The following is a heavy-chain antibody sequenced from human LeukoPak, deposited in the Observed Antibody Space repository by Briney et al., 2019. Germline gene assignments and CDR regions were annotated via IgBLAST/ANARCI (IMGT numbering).Heavy chain of an antibody. CDR1: GSTFSSYS. D-gene: IGHD2-2*01. CDR3: ARGLVLGYCSSTSCSFDY. V-gene: IGHV3-21*01. J-gene: IGHJ4*02. CDR2: ISSSSSYI. Sequence: RAGGSLRLSCAASGSTFSSYSMNWVRQAPGKGREWVSSISSSSSYIYYADSVKGRFTISRDNAKNSLYLQMNSLRAEDTAVYYCARGLVLGYCSSTSCSFDYWGQGTLVTVSS.